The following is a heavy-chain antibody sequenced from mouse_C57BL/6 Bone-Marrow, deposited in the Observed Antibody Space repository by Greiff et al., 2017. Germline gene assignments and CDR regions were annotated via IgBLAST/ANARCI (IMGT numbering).Heavy chain of an antibody. CDR1: GFTFSSYG. J-gene: IGHJ3*01. D-gene: IGHD4-1*01. CDR3: ARLWAWFAY. Sequence: EVQVVESGGDLVKPGGSLKLSCAASGFTFSSYGMSWVRQTPDKRLEWVATISSGGSYTYYPDSVKGRFTISRDNAKNTLYLQMSSLKSEDTAMYYCARLWAWFAYWGQGTLVTVSA. CDR2: ISSGGSYT. V-gene: IGHV5-6*01.